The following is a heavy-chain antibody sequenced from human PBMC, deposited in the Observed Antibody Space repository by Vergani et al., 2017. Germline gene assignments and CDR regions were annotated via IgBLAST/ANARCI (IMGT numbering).Heavy chain of an antibody. V-gene: IGHV4-61*02. CDR2: IHTSGST. CDR3: PRGSXLGGSCYKPLFDY. CDR1: GGSINSHNYY. J-gene: IGHJ4*02. D-gene: IGHD2-15*01. Sequence: QVQLQESGPGLVKPSQTLTLTCTVSGGSINSHNYYWSWIRQPAGTGLEWIGRIHTSGSTNYNPSLKRRVTMSEDTSKNQFSLNLTSVTAADTSVYFCPRGSXLGGSCYKPLFDYGVQGNLVPVSA.